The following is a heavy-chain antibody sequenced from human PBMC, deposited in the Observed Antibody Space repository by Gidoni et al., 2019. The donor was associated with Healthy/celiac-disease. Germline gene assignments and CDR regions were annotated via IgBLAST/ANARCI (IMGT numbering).Heavy chain of an antibody. CDR3: ARDYGGTFYYYDYGMDV. D-gene: IGHD4-17*01. CDR2: IWYDGSNK. V-gene: IGHV3-33*01. Sequence: QVQLVESGGGVVQPGRSLSLSCAASGFTFSSYGMHWVRQAPGKGLEWVAVIWYDGSNKYYADSVKGRFTISRDNSKNTLYLQMNSLRAEDTAVYYCARDYGGTFYYYDYGMDVWGQGTTVTVSS. CDR1: GFTFSSYG. J-gene: IGHJ6*02.